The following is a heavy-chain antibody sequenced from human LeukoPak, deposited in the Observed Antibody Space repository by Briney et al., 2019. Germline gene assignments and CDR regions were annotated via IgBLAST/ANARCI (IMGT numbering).Heavy chain of an antibody. J-gene: IGHJ4*02. CDR3: AKSHQYSSSWYGG. CDR2: ISGSGGST. D-gene: IGHD6-13*01. V-gene: IGHV3-23*01. CDR1: GFTFSSYA. Sequence: GGSLRLSCAASGFTFSSYAMSWVRQATGKGLEWVSTISGSGGSTHSADSVKGRFTISRDNSKNTLYLQMNSLRAEDTAVYYCAKSHQYSSSWYGGWGQGTLVTVSS.